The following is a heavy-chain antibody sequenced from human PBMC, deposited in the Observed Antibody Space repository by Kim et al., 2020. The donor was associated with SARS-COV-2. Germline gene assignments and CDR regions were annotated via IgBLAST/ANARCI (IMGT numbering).Heavy chain of an antibody. V-gene: IGHV3-74*01. Sequence: ADSVKGRFTISRDNAKNTLYLQMNSLRAEDTAVYYCARGLVPSALDAFDIWGQGTMVTVSS. D-gene: IGHD2-2*01. CDR3: ARGLVPSALDAFDI. J-gene: IGHJ3*02.